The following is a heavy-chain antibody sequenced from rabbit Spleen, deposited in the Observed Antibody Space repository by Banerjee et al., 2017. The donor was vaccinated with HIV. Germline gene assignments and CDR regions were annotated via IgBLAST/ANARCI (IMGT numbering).Heavy chain of an antibody. CDR2: ISAGSSGST. Sequence: QEQLVESGGGLVQPEGSLKLSCTASGFSFSSNYYMCWVRQAPGTGLEWVACISAGSSGSTYYASWAKGRFTISKASSTTVTLQMTSLTVADTATYFCARDWAANSDFLFALWGPGTLVTVS. J-gene: IGHJ6*01. D-gene: IGHD1-1*01. CDR1: GFSFSSNYY. CDR3: ARDWAANSDFLFAL. V-gene: IGHV1S45*01.